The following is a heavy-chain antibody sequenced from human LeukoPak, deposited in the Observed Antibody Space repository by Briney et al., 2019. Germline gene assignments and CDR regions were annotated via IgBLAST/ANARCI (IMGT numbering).Heavy chain of an antibody. CDR3: ARGVYGSGTYYFDY. V-gene: IGHV4-31*03. CDR1: GGSISSGGHF. J-gene: IGHJ4*02. Sequence: SQTLSLTCTVSGGSISSGGHFWSWIRQHPGKGLEWIGYIYYSGSTYYNPSLKSRVTISVDMSKNQFSLNLSSVTAADTAVYYCARGVYGSGTYYFDYWGQGTLVTVSS. CDR2: IYYSGST. D-gene: IGHD3-10*01.